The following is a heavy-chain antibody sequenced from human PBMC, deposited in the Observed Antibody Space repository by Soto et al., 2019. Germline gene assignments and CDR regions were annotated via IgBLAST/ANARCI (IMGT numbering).Heavy chain of an antibody. V-gene: IGHV5-51*01. CDR1: GYNCAGYW. CDR3: TKPQWELLD. J-gene: IGHJ4*02. CDR2: IYPSDSDT. Sequence: EFLKISFKGSGYNCAGYWVAWVRQMPGKGLELMGIIYPSDSDTRYRPSFQGQVTISADKSISSAYLQMNGLRAEDTAFYYCTKPQWELLDWGQGTLVTVSS. D-gene: IGHD1-26*01.